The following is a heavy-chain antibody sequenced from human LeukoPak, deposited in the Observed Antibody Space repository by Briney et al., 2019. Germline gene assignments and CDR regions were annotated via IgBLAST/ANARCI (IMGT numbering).Heavy chain of an antibody. CDR3: TRQHSGYSDY. V-gene: IGHV4-59*01. J-gene: IGHJ4*02. D-gene: IGHD3-22*01. CDR1: GDSISSYY. CDR2: IHYSGST. Sequence: SETLSLTCTVSGDSISSYYWNWIRQPPGKGLEWIGHIHYSGSTNYNPSFKSRVTISVDTSKNQFSLKLNSVTAADTAVYYCTRQHSGYSDYWGQGTLVTVSS.